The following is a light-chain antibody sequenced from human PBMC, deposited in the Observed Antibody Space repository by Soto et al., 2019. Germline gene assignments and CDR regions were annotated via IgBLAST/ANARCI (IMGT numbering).Light chain of an antibody. Sequence: EIVLTQSPATLSLSPGERATLSCRASQSVSSYLAWYQQKPGQAPRLLIYDASNRATGIPARFSGSGSGTDFTLTISSREPEDFEVYYCQQRSNWPTSGGGTKVEIK. CDR1: QSVSSY. J-gene: IGKJ4*01. CDR2: DAS. CDR3: QQRSNWPT. V-gene: IGKV3-11*01.